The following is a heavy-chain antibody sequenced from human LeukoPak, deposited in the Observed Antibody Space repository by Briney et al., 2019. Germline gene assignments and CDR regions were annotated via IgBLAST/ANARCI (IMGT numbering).Heavy chain of an antibody. Sequence: GGSLRLSCAASGFTFSSYAMHWVRQAPGKGLEWVSSISSSRSYIYYAASVTGRFILSRDNAKNSLYLQMNRLRAEDTAVYYCARGVVRYFDYWGQGALVTVSS. CDR2: ISSSRSYI. CDR3: ARGVVRYFDY. V-gene: IGHV3-21*01. D-gene: IGHD3-9*01. CDR1: GFTFSSYA. J-gene: IGHJ4*02.